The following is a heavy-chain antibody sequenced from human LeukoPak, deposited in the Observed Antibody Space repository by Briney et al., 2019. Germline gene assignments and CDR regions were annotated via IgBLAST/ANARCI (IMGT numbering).Heavy chain of an antibody. CDR1: GGSINSHTFY. Sequence: PSETLSLTCTVSGGSINSHTFYWAWIRQPPGKGLEWIGNIYYSGSTYYNPSLKSRVTISITTSKNQFSLKLSSVTAADTAVYYCARRAMITFGGVIVSFRDYWGQGTLVTVSS. D-gene: IGHD3-16*02. J-gene: IGHJ4*02. CDR3: ARRAMITFGGVIVSFRDY. V-gene: IGHV4-39*01. CDR2: IYYSGST.